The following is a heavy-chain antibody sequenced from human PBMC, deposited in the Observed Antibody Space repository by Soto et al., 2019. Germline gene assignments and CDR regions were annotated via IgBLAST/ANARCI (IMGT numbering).Heavy chain of an antibody. Sequence: SETLSLTCTVSGGSVSSGNYNWGWIRQPPGKGPEWIGYIYYSGSTRYNPSHKSRLTISVDTSKNHFSLKLTSVNAADTDVYYCARGRNNWFDPWGQGTLVTVSS. J-gene: IGHJ5*02. CDR1: GGSVSSGNYN. V-gene: IGHV4-61*03. CDR2: IYYSGST. CDR3: ARGRNNWFDP.